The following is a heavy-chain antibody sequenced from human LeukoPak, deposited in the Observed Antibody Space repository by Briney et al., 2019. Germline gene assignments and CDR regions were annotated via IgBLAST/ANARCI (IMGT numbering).Heavy chain of an antibody. CDR3: ASAQGPAAGSSDAFDI. CDR2: ISYDGSNK. V-gene: IGHV3-30*03. CDR1: GFTFSSYG. D-gene: IGHD6-13*01. Sequence: GGSLRLSCAASGFTFSSYGMHWVRQAPGKGLEWVAVISYDGSNKYYADSVKGRFTISRDNSKNTLYLQMNSLRAEDTAVYYCASAQGPAAGSSDAFDIWGQGTMVIVSS. J-gene: IGHJ3*02.